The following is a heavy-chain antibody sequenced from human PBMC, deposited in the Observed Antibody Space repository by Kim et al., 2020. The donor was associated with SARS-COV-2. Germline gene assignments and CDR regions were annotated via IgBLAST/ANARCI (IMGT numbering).Heavy chain of an antibody. Sequence: SETLSLTCAVYGGSFSGYYWSWIRQPPGKGLEWIGEINHSGSTNYNPSLKSRVTISVDTSKNQFSLKLSSVTAADTAVYYCARVRSSGWYNYYYYGMDVWGQGTTVTVSS. CDR2: INHSGST. CDR3: ARVRSSGWYNYYYYGMDV. V-gene: IGHV4-34*01. J-gene: IGHJ6*02. D-gene: IGHD6-19*01. CDR1: GGSFSGYY.